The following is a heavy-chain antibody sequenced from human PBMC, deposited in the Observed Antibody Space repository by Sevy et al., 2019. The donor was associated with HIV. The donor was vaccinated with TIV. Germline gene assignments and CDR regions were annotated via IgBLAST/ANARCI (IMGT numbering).Heavy chain of an antibody. CDR3: AKDVVVLIGDAFDI. CDR1: GFTFSSYA. CDR2: ISGADSST. J-gene: IGHJ3*02. Sequence: GGSLRLSCAASGFTFSSYAMNWVRQAPGKGLQWDSAISGADSSTHYADSVKGRFTISRDNSKNTLYLQMNRLRAEDTDIYYCAKDVVVLIGDAFDIWGQGTMVTVS. V-gene: IGHV3-23*01. D-gene: IGHD3-22*01.